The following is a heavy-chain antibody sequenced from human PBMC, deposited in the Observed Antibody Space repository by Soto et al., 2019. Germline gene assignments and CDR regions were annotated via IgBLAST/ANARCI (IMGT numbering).Heavy chain of an antibody. Sequence: LRLSCAASGFTFSSYGMHWVRQAPGKGLEWVAVISYDGSNKYYADSVKGRFTISRDNSKNTLYLQMNSLRAEDTAVYYCAKEGYSSGWSHNYYGMDVWGQGTTVTVSS. V-gene: IGHV3-30*18. J-gene: IGHJ6*02. CDR3: AKEGYSSGWSHNYYGMDV. D-gene: IGHD6-19*01. CDR1: GFTFSSYG. CDR2: ISYDGSNK.